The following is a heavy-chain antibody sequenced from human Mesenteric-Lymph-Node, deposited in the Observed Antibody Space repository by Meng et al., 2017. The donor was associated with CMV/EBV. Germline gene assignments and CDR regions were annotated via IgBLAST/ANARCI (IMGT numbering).Heavy chain of an antibody. J-gene: IGHJ4*02. CDR1: GGSMKSYY. CDR3: ARGRGYSYGPALDY. Sequence: GPLRLSCTVSGGSMKSYYWSWIRQPPGKGLEWIGYIHYTGNANYSPSLRSRATISVDTSKNQFSLKLSSVTAADTAVYYCARGRGYSYGPALDYWGQGTLVTVSS. D-gene: IGHD5-18*01. CDR2: IHYTGNA. V-gene: IGHV4-59*12.